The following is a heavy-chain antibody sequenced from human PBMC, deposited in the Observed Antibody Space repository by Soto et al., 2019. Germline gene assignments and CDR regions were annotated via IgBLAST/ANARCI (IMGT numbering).Heavy chain of an antibody. CDR1: GFSLRTYG. V-gene: IGHV3-30*18. Sequence: HVQLVESGGGVVQPGKSVRLSCAASGFSLRTYGMHWVRQVRGKGLEWVALISFDESNKYYVDSVKGRFTISRDTSKSTVYQQMDSLRPDDPAVYYGAKYHDVWAYNAGGCHYFDYWGPGTLVTVSS. CDR2: ISFDESNK. J-gene: IGHJ4*02. D-gene: IGHD3-16*01. CDR3: AKYHDVWAYNAGGCHYFDY.